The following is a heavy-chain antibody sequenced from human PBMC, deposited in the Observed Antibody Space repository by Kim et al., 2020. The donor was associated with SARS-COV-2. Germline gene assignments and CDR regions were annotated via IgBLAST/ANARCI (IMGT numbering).Heavy chain of an antibody. Sequence: TNYAQKLQGRVTMTTDTSTSTAYMELRSLRSDDTAVYYCAREGYESTFDYWGQGTLVTVSS. V-gene: IGHV1-18*01. J-gene: IGHJ4*02. CDR2: T. D-gene: IGHD2-15*01. CDR3: AREGYESTFDY.